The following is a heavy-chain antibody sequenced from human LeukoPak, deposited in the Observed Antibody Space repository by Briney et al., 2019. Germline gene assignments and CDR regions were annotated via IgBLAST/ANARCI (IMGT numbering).Heavy chain of an antibody. Sequence: PGGSLRLSCAASGFTVSSNYMSWVRQAPGKGLEWVSVIYSGGSTYYADSVKGRFTISRDNSKNTLYLQMNSLRAEDTAVYYCASAPGIAAAGSDAFDIWGQGTMVTVSS. D-gene: IGHD6-13*01. CDR2: IYSGGST. CDR1: GFTVSSNY. V-gene: IGHV3-53*01. J-gene: IGHJ3*02. CDR3: ASAPGIAAAGSDAFDI.